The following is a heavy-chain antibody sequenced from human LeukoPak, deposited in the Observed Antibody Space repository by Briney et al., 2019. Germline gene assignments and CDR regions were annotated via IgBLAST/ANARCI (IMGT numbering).Heavy chain of an antibody. CDR2: IYNSGST. CDR3: ARQAYSSNLGWFDP. Sequence: PSETLSLTCSVSGGSISSSTYYWGWIRRPPGKGLEWIGNIYNSGSTYYNPSLKSRVTISVDTSKNQFSLKLSSVTAADTAVYYCARQAYSSNLGWFDPWGQGTLVTVSS. J-gene: IGHJ5*02. V-gene: IGHV4-39*01. D-gene: IGHD6-13*01. CDR1: GGSISSSTYY.